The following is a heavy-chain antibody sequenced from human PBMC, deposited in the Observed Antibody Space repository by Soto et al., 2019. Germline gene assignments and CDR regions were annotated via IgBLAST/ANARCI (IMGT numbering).Heavy chain of an antibody. Sequence: SETLSLTCAVSGGSISNDNWWSWVRQAPGKGLEWIGDIYYSGTSNYNPSLQNRVTISIDKSKNQFSLKLSSVTAADTAVYFCAREDDGGDRDYYGLDVWGQGTTVTVSS. D-gene: IGHD2-21*02. J-gene: IGHJ6*02. CDR2: IYYSGTS. CDR3: AREDDGGDRDYYGLDV. CDR1: GGSISNDNW. V-gene: IGHV4-4*02.